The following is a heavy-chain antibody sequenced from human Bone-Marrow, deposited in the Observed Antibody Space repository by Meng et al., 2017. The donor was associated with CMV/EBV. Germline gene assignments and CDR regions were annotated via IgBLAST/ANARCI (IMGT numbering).Heavy chain of an antibody. D-gene: IGHD3-3*01. CDR3: ATVGGWSAYYVVDP. CDR2: IYHSGST. J-gene: IGHJ5*02. V-gene: IGHV4-38-2*02. CDR1: GASISTRYY. Sequence: SETLSLTCTVSGASISTRYYWGWIRQPPGKGLEWIGSIYHSGSTYNNPSLESRVTISIDTSKNQFSLKLSSVTAADTAMYYCATVGGWSAYYVVDPWGQGILVTVSS.